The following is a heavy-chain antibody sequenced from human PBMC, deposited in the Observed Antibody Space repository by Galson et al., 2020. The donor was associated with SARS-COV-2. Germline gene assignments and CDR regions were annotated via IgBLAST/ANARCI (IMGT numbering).Heavy chain of an antibody. Sequence: NSGGSLRLSCAASGFKFSDYFMSWVRQAPGKGLEWVSYISSSGSYINYADSGKGRFTISRDNGKNSLNLQMNSLRVEDTAVYYCARVGDCSGGICYGAEYFQHWGQGTLVTVSS. V-gene: IGHV3-11*04. CDR2: ISSSGSYI. J-gene: IGHJ1*01. D-gene: IGHD2-15*01. CDR3: ARVGDCSGGICYGAEYFQH. CDR1: GFKFSDYF.